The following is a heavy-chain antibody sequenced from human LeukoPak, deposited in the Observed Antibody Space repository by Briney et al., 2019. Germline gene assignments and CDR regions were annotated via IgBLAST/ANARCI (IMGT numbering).Heavy chain of an antibody. CDR3: ARADDAYDFWCGYPMYYFDY. CDR1: GGSISSYY. CDR2: IYYSGST. Sequence: SETLSLTCTVSGGSISSYYWSWIRQPPGKGLEWIGYIYYSGSTNYNPSLKSRVTISVDTSKNQFSLKLSSVTAADTAVYYCARADDAYDFWCGYPMYYFDYWGQGTLVTVSS. J-gene: IGHJ4*02. D-gene: IGHD3-3*01. V-gene: IGHV4-59*01.